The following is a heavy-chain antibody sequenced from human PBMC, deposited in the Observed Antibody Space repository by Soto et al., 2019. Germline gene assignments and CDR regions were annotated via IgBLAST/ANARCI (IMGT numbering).Heavy chain of an antibody. V-gene: IGHV1-69*01. J-gene: IGHJ4*02. D-gene: IGHD6-13*01. CDR1: GDLFNNYA. CDR2: ISPLVSTT. Sequence: QVQLVQSGAEEKEPGSSVKVSCNATGDLFNNYAFNWVRQAPGQGLEWMGRISPLVSTTNDAQKFQGRVTIGADELTTIVYLEVSNLESEDTAMYYCAASSSVAAAGYFKFLGQGTLVTFSP. CDR3: AASSSVAAAGYFKF.